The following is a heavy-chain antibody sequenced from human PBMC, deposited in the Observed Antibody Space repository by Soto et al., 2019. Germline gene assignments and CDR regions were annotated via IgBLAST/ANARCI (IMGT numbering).Heavy chain of an antibody. CDR2: IIPILGIA. V-gene: IGHV1-69*02. D-gene: IGHD3-3*01. CDR1: GGTFSSYT. Sequence: ASVKVSCKASGGTFSSYTISWVRQAPGQGLEWMGRIIPILGIANYAQKFQGRVTITADKSTSTAYMELGSLRSEDTAVYYCASGPQPGDFWSGYYTGDDYYYYMDVWGKGTTVTVSS. J-gene: IGHJ6*03. CDR3: ASGPQPGDFWSGYYTGDDYYYYMDV.